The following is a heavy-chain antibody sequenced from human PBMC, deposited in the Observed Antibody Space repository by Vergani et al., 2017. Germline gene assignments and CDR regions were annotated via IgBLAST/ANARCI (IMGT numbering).Heavy chain of an antibody. CDR3: ARRYDFWSGSYWFDP. CDR1: GGSFSGYY. J-gene: IGHJ5*02. CDR2: INHSGST. Sequence: QVQLQQWGAGLLKPSETLSLTCAVYGGSFSGYYWSWIRQPPGKGLEWIGEINHSGSTNYNPSLKSRVTISVDTSKNQFSLKLSSVTAADTAVYYCARRYDFWSGSYWFDPWGQGTLVTVSS. V-gene: IGHV4-34*01. D-gene: IGHD3-3*01.